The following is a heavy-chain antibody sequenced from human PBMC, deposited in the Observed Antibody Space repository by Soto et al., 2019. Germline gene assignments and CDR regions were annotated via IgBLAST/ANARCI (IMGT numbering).Heavy chain of an antibody. CDR2: ISAYNGNT. CDR3: ARNISTNPPNCTNGVCYYMGFDP. Sequence: GASVKVSCKASGYTFTSYGISWVRQAPGQGLEWMGWISAYNGNTNYAQKLQGRVTMTTDTSTSTAYMELRSLRSDDTAVYYCARNISTNPPNCTNGVCYYMGFDPWGQGTLVTVSS. D-gene: IGHD2-8*01. J-gene: IGHJ5*02. CDR1: GYTFTSYG. V-gene: IGHV1-18*01.